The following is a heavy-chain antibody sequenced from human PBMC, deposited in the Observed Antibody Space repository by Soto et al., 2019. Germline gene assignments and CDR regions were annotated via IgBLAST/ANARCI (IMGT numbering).Heavy chain of an antibody. V-gene: IGHV1-69*01. CDR1: GGTFSSYA. J-gene: IGHJ6*02. CDR2: IIPIFGTA. CDR3: ARAGGYSGYDYYYGMDV. D-gene: IGHD5-12*01. Sequence: QVQLVQSGAEVKKPGSSVKVSCKASGGTFSSYAISWVRQAHGQGLEWMGGIIPIFGTANYAQKFQGRVTITADESTRTAYMELSSLRSEDTAVDDFARAGGYSGYDYYYGMDVWGQGTTVTVSS.